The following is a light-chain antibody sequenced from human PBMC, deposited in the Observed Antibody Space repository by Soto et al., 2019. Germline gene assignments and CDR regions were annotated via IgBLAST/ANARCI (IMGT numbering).Light chain of an antibody. CDR3: QQYGSSPLFT. V-gene: IGKV3-20*01. J-gene: IGKJ3*01. CDR2: GAS. Sequence: EIVLTQSPGTLSLSPGERATLSCRASQSVSSSYLAWYQQKPGQAPRLLIYGASSRATGIPDRFSGSGSGTYFTLTISRLEPEEFAVYYCQQYGSSPLFTCGPGTKVDIK. CDR1: QSVSSSY.